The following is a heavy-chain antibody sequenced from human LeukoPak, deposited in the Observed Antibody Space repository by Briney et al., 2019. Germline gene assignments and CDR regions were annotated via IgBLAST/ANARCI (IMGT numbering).Heavy chain of an antibody. CDR2: ISGGGGST. CDR1: GFTFTSYS. D-gene: IGHD3-3*01. V-gene: IGHV3-23*01. CDR3: AKEYYDFWSGYFYYFDY. J-gene: IGHJ4*02. Sequence: GGSLRLSCAASGFTFTSYSMNWVRQAPGKGLEWVSTISGGGGSTYYADSVEGRFTISRDNSKNTLYLQVNSLRAEDTAVYYCAKEYYDFWSGYFYYFDYWGQGTLVTVSS.